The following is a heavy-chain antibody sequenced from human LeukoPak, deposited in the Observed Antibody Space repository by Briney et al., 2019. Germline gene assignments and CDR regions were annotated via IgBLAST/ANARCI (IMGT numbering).Heavy chain of an antibody. J-gene: IGHJ4*02. D-gene: IGHD2-15*01. V-gene: IGHV3-23*01. CDR1: GFTFNNYG. Sequence: GGSLRLSCAASGFTFNNYGMSWVRQAPGKGLEWVSSISGTGGSTYYADSVKGRFTISRDNSKNTLYLQMNSLRAEDTAVYYCAKDQRLGYSRDFDYWGQGTLVTVSS. CDR2: ISGTGGST. CDR3: AKDQRLGYSRDFDY.